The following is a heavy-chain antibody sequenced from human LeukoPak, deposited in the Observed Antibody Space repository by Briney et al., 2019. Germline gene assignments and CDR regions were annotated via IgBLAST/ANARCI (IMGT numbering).Heavy chain of an antibody. CDR2: INHRGSA. D-gene: IGHD1-26*01. V-gene: IGHV4-34*01. Sequence: SETLSLTCAVSGGSLIGYYGTWIRQPPGKGLEWIGEINHRGSANYNPSLKSRVTISLDKSNNQFSLKVSSVTASDTAVYYCATREHQVLRPPGDYWGQGTLVTVSS. CDR1: GGSLIGYY. CDR3: ATREHQVLRPPGDY. J-gene: IGHJ4*02.